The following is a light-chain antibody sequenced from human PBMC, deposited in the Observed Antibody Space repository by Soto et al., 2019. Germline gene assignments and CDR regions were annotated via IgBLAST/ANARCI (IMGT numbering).Light chain of an antibody. V-gene: IGLV2-14*01. J-gene: IGLJ2*01. CDR2: GVS. CDR1: SSDIGGYKY. Sequence: QSALTQPASVSGSPGQSITISCTGTSSDIGGYKYVSWYQQYPGKAPKLMIFGVSDRPSGVSNRFSGSKSGTTASLTISGLQAEDGADYYCSSYKTSSTVVVFGGGTKLTVL. CDR3: SSYKTSSTVVV.